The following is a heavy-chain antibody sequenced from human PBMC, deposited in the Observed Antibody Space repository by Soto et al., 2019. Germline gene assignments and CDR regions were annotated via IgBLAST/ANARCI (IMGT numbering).Heavy chain of an antibody. CDR2: ISAYNGNT. J-gene: IGHJ6*04. Sequence: ASVKVSCKASGYTFTSYGISWVRQAPGQGLEWMGWISAYNGNTNYAQKLQGRVTMTTDTSTSTAYMELSSLRSEDTAVYYCAREIVVVPAGMFYYCYGMDVWGKGTTDTVSA. CDR3: AREIVVVPAGMFYYCYGMDV. CDR1: GYTFTSYG. V-gene: IGHV1-18*01. D-gene: IGHD2-2*01.